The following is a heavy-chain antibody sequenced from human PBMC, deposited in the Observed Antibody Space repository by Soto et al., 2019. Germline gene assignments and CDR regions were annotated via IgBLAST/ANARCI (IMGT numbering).Heavy chain of an antibody. CDR1: GFTFSSYG. J-gene: IGHJ4*02. CDR2: ISYDGSNK. CDR3: VKDLVGATSY. Sequence: PGGSLRLSCAASGFTFSSYGMHWVRQAPGKGLEWVAVISYDGSNKYYADSVKGRFTISRDNSKNTLYMQMNSLRAEDTAIYYCVKDLVGATSYWGQGILVTVSS. V-gene: IGHV3-30*18. D-gene: IGHD1-26*01.